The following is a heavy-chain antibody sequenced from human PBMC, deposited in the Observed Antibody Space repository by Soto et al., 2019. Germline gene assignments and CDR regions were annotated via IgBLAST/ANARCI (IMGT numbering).Heavy chain of an antibody. Sequence: GGSLRLSCEASGFPFNTYAMTWFRQLPGMGLEWVSTTSIGGNTDFAESVRGRFSVSRDNSKNTLYLQMTNLRAEDAAIYFCAKDLRPGLVVPTKSGFDPWCQGTLVTISS. CDR2: TSIGGNT. CDR3: AKDLRPGLVVPTKSGFDP. V-gene: IGHV3-23*01. J-gene: IGHJ5*02. CDR1: GFPFNTYA. D-gene: IGHD2-15*01.